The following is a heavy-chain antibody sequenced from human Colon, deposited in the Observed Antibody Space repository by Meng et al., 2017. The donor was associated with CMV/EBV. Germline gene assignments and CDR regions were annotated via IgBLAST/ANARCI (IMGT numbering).Heavy chain of an antibody. CDR1: GYQFRFSS. D-gene: IGHD4-11*01. J-gene: IGHJ4*02. V-gene: IGHV1-46*01. CDR2: FDPRGDST. Sequence: SCKTAGYQFRFSSMHWVRQAPGQGLGWMGIFDPRGDSTNYAQKFQGRLTLTEDRSTTTMYMELSSLRSEDTAVYYCARDNSHWSKDFWGQGTLVTVSS. CDR3: ARDNSHWSKDF.